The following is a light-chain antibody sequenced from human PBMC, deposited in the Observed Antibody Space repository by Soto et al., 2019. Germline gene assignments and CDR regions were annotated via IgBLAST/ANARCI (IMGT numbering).Light chain of an antibody. CDR3: QQRSHWPPIT. Sequence: EIVLTQSPATLSFSPGERASLSCRASQSVKTFLLWYQHRPGQAPRVLIYDASHRASGIPARFRGSGSGTDLTLTISSLEPEDAGIYYCQQRSHWPPITFGQGTRLEV. J-gene: IGKJ5*01. CDR1: QSVKTF. V-gene: IGKV3-11*01. CDR2: DAS.